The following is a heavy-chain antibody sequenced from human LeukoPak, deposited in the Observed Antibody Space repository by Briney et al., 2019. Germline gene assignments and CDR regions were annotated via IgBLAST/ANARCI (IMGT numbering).Heavy chain of an antibody. J-gene: IGHJ6*02. CDR1: GFTFTSYD. CDR2: MNPNSGNT. Sequence: GASVKVPCKASGFTFTSYDINWVRQAPGQGLEWMGWMNPNSGNTRYAQKVQGRITMTRDTSISTAYMELSSLRSEDTAVYYCARGPTLVRGVIMPDSVGGMDVWGQGTTVTVSS. D-gene: IGHD3-10*01. V-gene: IGHV1-8*01. CDR3: ARGPTLVRGVIMPDSVGGMDV.